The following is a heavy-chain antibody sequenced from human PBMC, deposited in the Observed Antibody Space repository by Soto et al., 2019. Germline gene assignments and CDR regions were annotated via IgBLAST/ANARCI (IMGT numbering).Heavy chain of an antibody. Sequence: GGSLRLSCVASGFNFDDSAMNWVRQVPGKGLEWVSGITWNSGHILYADSVKGRFTISRDNAKKSLYLELNSLRPEDTALYYCAKGSSSMIVLVMDYWGQGTPVTSPQ. J-gene: IGHJ4*02. CDR2: ITWNSGHI. CDR1: GFNFDDSA. D-gene: IGHD3-22*01. V-gene: IGHV3-9*01. CDR3: AKGSSSMIVLVMDY.